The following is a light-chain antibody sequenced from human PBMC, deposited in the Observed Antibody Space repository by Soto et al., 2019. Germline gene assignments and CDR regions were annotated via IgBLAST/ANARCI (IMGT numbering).Light chain of an antibody. CDR3: QQRGSWPLT. V-gene: IGKV3-11*01. J-gene: IGKJ4*01. CDR2: DAS. CDR1: QSVSRF. Sequence: EIVLTQSPATLSLSPGERATLSCRASQSVSRFLAWYQQKPGQAPSLLIYDASNRATGIPARFSGSGSGTDFNLTISSLEPEDFAVYYCQQRGSWPLTFGGGTKVEIK.